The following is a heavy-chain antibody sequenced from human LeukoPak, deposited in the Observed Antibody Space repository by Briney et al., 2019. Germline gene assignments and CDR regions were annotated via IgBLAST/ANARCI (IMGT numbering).Heavy chain of an antibody. CDR1: GYFISSGYY. J-gene: IGHJ4*02. Sequence: SETLSLTCTVSGYFISSGYYWGWIRQSPGKGLEWIGSVYHSGSTYYNPSLKSRVTISVDMSKNQFSLRLSSVTAADTAVYYCARTNDFWTGYYEKWGQGTLVTVSS. CDR3: ARTNDFWTGYYEK. CDR2: VYHSGST. V-gene: IGHV4-38-2*02. D-gene: IGHD3/OR15-3a*01.